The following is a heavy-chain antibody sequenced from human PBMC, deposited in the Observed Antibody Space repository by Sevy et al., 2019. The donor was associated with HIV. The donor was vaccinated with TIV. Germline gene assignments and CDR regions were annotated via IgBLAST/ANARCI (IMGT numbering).Heavy chain of an antibody. Sequence: GGCLRLSCAASGFTFSSYAMSWVRQAPGKGLEWVSAISGSGGSTYYADSVKGRFTISRDNSKNTLYLQMNSLRAEDTAVYYCARSIRTTVVTGLDYWGQGTLVTVSS. D-gene: IGHD4-17*01. V-gene: IGHV3-23*01. CDR3: ARSIRTTVVTGLDY. CDR1: GFTFSSYA. J-gene: IGHJ4*02. CDR2: ISGSGGST.